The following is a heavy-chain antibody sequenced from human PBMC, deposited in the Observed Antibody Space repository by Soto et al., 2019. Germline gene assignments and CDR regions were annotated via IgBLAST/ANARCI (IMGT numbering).Heavy chain of an antibody. V-gene: IGHV3-13*01. CDR2: IGTAGDT. Sequence: GGSLRLSCAASGFTFSSYDMHWVRQATGKGLEWVSAIGTAGDTYYPGSVKGRFTISRENAKNYLYLQMNSLRAGDTAVYYCARGLFPYYMDVWGKGTTVTVSS. J-gene: IGHJ6*03. CDR3: ARGLFPYYMDV. D-gene: IGHD3-10*01. CDR1: GFTFSSYD.